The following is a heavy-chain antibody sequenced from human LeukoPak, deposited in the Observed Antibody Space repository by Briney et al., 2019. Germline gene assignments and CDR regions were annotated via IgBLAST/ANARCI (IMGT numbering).Heavy chain of an antibody. J-gene: IGHJ5*02. D-gene: IGHD2-21*02. V-gene: IGHV1-69*13. Sequence: SVKVSCKASGYTFTSYHMHWVRQAPGQGLEWMGGIIPIFGTANYAQKFQGRVTITADESTSTAYMELSSLRSEDTAVYYCARDQSVVTAIPIYNWFDPWGQGTLVTVSS. CDR1: GYTFTSYH. CDR3: ARDQSVVTAIPIYNWFDP. CDR2: IIPIFGTA.